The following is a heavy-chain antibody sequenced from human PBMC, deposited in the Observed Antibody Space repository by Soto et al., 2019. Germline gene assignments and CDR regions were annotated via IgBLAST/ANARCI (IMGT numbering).Heavy chain of an antibody. Sequence: GGSLRLSCAASGFTFSSYGMHWVRQAPGKGLEWVAVISYDGSNKYYADSVKGRFTISRDNSKNTLYLQMNSLGAEDTAVYYCARDLRYYYGMDVWGQGTTVTASS. CDR2: ISYDGSNK. V-gene: IGHV3-30*03. CDR3: ARDLRYYYGMDV. J-gene: IGHJ6*02. CDR1: GFTFSSYG.